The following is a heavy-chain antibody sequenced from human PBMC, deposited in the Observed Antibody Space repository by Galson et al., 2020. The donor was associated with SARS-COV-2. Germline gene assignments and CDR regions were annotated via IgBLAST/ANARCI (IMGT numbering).Heavy chain of an antibody. CDR2: IYYDGST. CDR3: ARSGSSWGDWFDP. V-gene: IGHV4-59*01. D-gene: IGHD6-13*01. Sequence: ETSETLSLTCTVSGGSISNYYWSWIRQPPGKRLEWIGYIYYDGSTNYNPSLKSRVIISVDRSKNQISLKLTSVTAADTAVYFCARSGSSWGDWFDPWGQGTPVTVSS. J-gene: IGHJ5*02. CDR1: GGSISNYY.